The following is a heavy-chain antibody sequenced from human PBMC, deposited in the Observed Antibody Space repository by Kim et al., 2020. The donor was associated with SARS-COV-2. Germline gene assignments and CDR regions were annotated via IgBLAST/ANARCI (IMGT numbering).Heavy chain of an antibody. CDR1: GFTFSRYG. J-gene: IGHJ4*02. D-gene: IGHD3-10*01. V-gene: IGHV3-23*01. CDR3: AKDYKN. Sequence: GGSLRLSCAASGFTFSRYGMSWVRQGPGKGLEWVSAISGSGDATFYADSARGRFTISRDNSKNTLYLQMNNLRAEDTALYYCAKDYKNWVQGTLVTVS. CDR2: ISGSGDAT.